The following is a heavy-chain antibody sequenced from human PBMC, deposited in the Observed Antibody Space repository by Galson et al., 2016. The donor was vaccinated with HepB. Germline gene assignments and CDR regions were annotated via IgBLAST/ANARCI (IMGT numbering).Heavy chain of an antibody. D-gene: IGHD1-26*01. J-gene: IGHJ4*02. CDR3: ARGWWELLPGGFFDY. Sequence: SLRLSCAASGFTFSSYAMHWVRQAPGKGLEWVAAISYDGSNKYYADSVKGRFTISRDNSKNTLYLQMNSLRAEDTALYYCARGWWELLPGGFFDYWGQGTLVTVSS. CDR2: ISYDGSNK. V-gene: IGHV3-30*04. CDR1: GFTFSSYA.